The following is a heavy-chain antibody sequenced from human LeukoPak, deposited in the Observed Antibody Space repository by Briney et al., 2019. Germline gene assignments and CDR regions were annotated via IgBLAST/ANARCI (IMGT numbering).Heavy chain of an antibody. D-gene: IGHD3-22*01. Sequence: GGSLRLSCAASGFTFSSYGMHWVRQAPGKGLEWVAAIWYDGSNKYYADSVKGRFNISRDNSKNTLYLQMNSLRAEDTAVYYCARDIDYYDSSGYYYKLDYWGQGTLVTVSS. V-gene: IGHV3-33*08. CDR1: GFTFSSYG. J-gene: IGHJ4*02. CDR2: IWYDGSNK. CDR3: ARDIDYYDSSGYYYKLDY.